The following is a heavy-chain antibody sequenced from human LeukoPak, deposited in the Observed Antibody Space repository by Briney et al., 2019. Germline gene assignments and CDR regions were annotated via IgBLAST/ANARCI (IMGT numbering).Heavy chain of an antibody. CDR3: AKARYSSSWYHFDY. CDR2: ISGSGGST. V-gene: IGHV3-23*01. Sequence: PGGSLRLYCAASGFTFSSYAMSWVRQAPGKGLEWVSAISGSGGSTYYADSVKGRFTISRDISKNTLYLQMNSLRVEDTAIYYCAKARYSSSWYHFDYWGQGTLVTVSS. CDR1: GFTFSSYA. J-gene: IGHJ4*02. D-gene: IGHD6-13*01.